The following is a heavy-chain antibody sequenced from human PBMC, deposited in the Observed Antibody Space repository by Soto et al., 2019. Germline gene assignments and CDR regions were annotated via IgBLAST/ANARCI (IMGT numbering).Heavy chain of an antibody. D-gene: IGHD1-1*01. J-gene: IGHJ6*03. CDR2: FRGSAGDT. Sequence: GGSLRLSCEASGFPFSRCGMIWARQAPGKGLEWVSGFRGSAGDTYYAESVKGRFTISRDISENMPYLQMNSLRAEDTAVYYCAKKTTASDYSFYMDVWGKGTTVTVSS. V-gene: IGHV3-23*01. CDR3: AKKTTASDYSFYMDV. CDR1: GFPFSRCG.